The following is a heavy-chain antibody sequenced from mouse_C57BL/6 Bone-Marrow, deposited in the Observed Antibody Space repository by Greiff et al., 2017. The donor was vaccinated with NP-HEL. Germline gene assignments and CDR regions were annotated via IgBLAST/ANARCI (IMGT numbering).Heavy chain of an antibody. V-gene: IGHV1-59*01. J-gene: IGHJ3*01. D-gene: IGHD2-2*01. Sequence: QVQLQQPGAELVRPGTSVKLSCKASGYTFTSYWMHWVKQRPGQGLEWIGVIDPSDSYTNYNQKFKGKATLTVDTSSSTAYMQLSSLTSEDAAVYCFGRGVVLHGYDGFAYWGQGTLVTVSA. CDR2: IDPSDSYT. CDR1: GYTFTSYW. CDR3: GRGVVLHGYDGFAY.